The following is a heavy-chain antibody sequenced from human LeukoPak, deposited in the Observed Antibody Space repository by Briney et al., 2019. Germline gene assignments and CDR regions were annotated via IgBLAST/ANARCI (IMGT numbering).Heavy chain of an antibody. CDR2: IKNDGGKK. CDR3: ATLNNDDY. J-gene: IGHJ4*02. Sequence: GGSLRLSCAASGCTFSNYWMSWVRQAPGKGLEWVANIKNDGGKKYYVDSVKGRFTISRDNAKNSLYLQMNSLRVEDTAVYYCATLNNDDYWGQGTQVTVPS. D-gene: IGHD1-1*01. V-gene: IGHV3-7*01. CDR1: GCTFSNYW.